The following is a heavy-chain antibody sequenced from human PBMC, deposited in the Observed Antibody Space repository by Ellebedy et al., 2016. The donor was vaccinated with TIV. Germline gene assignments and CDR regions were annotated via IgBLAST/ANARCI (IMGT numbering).Heavy chain of an antibody. Sequence: GGSLRLXXAASGFTFSSYSMNWVRQAPGKGLEWVSSISSSSSYIYYADSVKGRFTISRDNSKNTLYLQMNSLRAEDTALYYCAKGAGYSSSWYQKPFDYWGQGTLVTVSS. CDR2: ISSSSSYI. D-gene: IGHD6-13*01. CDR1: GFTFSSYS. CDR3: AKGAGYSSSWYQKPFDY. J-gene: IGHJ4*02. V-gene: IGHV3-21*04.